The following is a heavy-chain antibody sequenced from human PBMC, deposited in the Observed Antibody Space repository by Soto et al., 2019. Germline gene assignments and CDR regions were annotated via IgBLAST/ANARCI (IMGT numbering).Heavy chain of an antibody. V-gene: IGHV4-59*01. CDR3: AAAPAYAGTYYYFDY. D-gene: IGHD3-10*01. CDR2: SYYSGST. CDR1: GGSISSYH. J-gene: IGHJ4*02. Sequence: QVQLQEAGPGLVKPSETLSLTCTVSGGSISSYHWSWIRQPPGKGLEWIGYSYYSGSTNYNPSLTSQVTMSVDTSKNQFSLKLSSVTAADTAVYYCAAAPAYAGTYYYFDYWGQGTLVTVSS.